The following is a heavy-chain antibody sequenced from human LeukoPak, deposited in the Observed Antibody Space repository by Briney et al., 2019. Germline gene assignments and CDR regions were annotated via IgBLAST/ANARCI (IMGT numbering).Heavy chain of an antibody. CDR3: ARDNVGAWLLIDY. D-gene: IGHD1-26*01. Sequence: GGSLRLSCGASGFTFSDYSMNWVRQAPGKGLEWISYISSSGSTMYYADSVKGRFIIFRDNAKSSLYLQMNSLRAEDTAIYYCARDNVGAWLLIDYWGQGNLVTVSS. J-gene: IGHJ4*02. CDR1: GFTFSDYS. V-gene: IGHV3-48*01. CDR2: ISSSGSTM.